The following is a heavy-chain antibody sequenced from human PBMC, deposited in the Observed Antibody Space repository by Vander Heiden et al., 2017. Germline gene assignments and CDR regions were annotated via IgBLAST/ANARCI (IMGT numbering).Heavy chain of an antibody. V-gene: IGHV3-23*01. CDR3: AKQLWDGDV. D-gene: IGHD1-1*01. Sequence: VQLLESGGGLIQDGGSLRLSGAASGLTFNTSAMCWVRQAPGRGLEWVSTISDSGHNTHYADSVKGRFTISRDNSKNTLYLQINSLRAEDTAIYYCAKQLWDGDVWGQGTTVTVSS. J-gene: IGHJ6*02. CDR1: GLTFNTSA. CDR2: ISDSGHNT.